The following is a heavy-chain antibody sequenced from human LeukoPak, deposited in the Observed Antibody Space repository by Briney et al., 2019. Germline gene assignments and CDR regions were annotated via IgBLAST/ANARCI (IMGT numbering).Heavy chain of an antibody. CDR2: IYSGDNT. CDR3: ARDGGVQYGY. D-gene: IGHD4-11*01. J-gene: IGHJ4*02. Sequence: GGSLRLSCAASGFTVSSNYMSWVRQAPGKGLEWVSVIYSGDNTDYADSVKGRFTISRDNSKNTLYLQMNSLRAEDTAVYYCARDGGVQYGYWGQGTLVTVSS. CDR1: GFTVSSNY. V-gene: IGHV3-53*01.